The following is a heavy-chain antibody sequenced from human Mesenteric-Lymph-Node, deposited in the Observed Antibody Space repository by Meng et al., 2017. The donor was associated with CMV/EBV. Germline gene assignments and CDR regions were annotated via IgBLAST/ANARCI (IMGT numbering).Heavy chain of an antibody. V-gene: IGHV1-2*06. CDR3: ARVVPVQLEGGENWFDP. CDR2: INPNSGGT. J-gene: IGHJ5*02. CDR1: YTFTDYL. Sequence: YTFTDYLIHWMRQAPGQGLEWMGRINPNSGGTNYAQKFQGRITMTRDTSISTAYMELSRLRSDDTAVYYCARVVPVQLEGGENWFDPWGQGTLVTVSS. D-gene: IGHD1-1*01.